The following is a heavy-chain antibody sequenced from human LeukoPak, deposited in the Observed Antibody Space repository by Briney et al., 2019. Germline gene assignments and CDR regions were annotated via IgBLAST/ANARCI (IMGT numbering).Heavy chain of an antibody. CDR2: IYYSGST. CDR1: GGSISSSSYY. Sequence: SETLSLTCTVSGGSISSSSYYWGWIRQPPGKGLEWIGSIYYSGSTYYNPSLKSRVTISVDTSKNQFSLKLSSVTAADTAVYYCARRGRAITMVREDPDGAFDIWGQGTMVTVSS. V-gene: IGHV4-39*07. J-gene: IGHJ3*02. CDR3: ARRGRAITMVREDPDGAFDI. D-gene: IGHD3-10*01.